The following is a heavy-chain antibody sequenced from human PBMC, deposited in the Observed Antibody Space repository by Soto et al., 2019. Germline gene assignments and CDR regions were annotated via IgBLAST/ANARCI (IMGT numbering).Heavy chain of an antibody. Sequence: GGSLRLSCAASGFTFSSYAMSWVRQAPGKGLEWVSAISGSGGSTYYADSVKGRFTISRDNSKNTLFLQMNSLRAEDTAVYYCAKDLDYYGSGSYYSELGYWGQGTLVTVSS. CDR1: GFTFSSYA. D-gene: IGHD3-10*01. CDR2: ISGSGGST. CDR3: AKDLDYYGSGSYYSELGY. V-gene: IGHV3-23*01. J-gene: IGHJ4*02.